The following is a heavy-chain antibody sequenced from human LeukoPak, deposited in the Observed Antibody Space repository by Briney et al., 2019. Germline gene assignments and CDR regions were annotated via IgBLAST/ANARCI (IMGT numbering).Heavy chain of an antibody. CDR1: GFNFDRYT. V-gene: IGHV3-43*01. CDR2: AGWAGGTT. D-gene: IGHD3-10*02. J-gene: IGHJ4*02. CDR3: AKELATMFFDY. Sequence: PGGSLRLSCATSGFNFDRYTIHWVRQAPGKGLEWVSLAGWAGGTTFYSDSVRGRFTISRDSGRKSVYLQMNSLTTDDTAFYFCAKELATMFFDYWGQGALVTVSS.